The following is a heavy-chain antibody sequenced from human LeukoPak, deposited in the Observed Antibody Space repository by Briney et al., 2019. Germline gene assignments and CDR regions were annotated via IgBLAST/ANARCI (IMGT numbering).Heavy chain of an antibody. CDR1: GFTFDDYA. V-gene: IGHV3-9*01. CDR3: TTEWEKSRLYFDY. J-gene: IGHJ4*02. CDR2: ISWNSGSI. Sequence: PGGSLRLPCAASGFTFDDYAMHWVRQAPGKGLEWVSGISWNSGSIGYADSVKGRFTISRDNAKNSLYLQMTSLKTEDTAVYYCTTEWEKSRLYFDYWGQGTPVTASS. D-gene: IGHD1-26*01.